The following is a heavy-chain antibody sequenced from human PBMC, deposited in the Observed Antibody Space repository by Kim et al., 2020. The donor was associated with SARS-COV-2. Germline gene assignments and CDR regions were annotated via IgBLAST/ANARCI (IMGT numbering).Heavy chain of an antibody. Sequence: GGSLRLSCAASGFTFSSYAMHWVRQAPGKGLEWVAVISYDGSNKYYADSVKGRFTISRDNSKNTLYLQMNSLRAEDTAVYYCARGSGVLWFDYWGQGTLVTVSS. CDR2: ISYDGSNK. V-gene: IGHV3-30*04. D-gene: IGHD3-10*01. CDR3: ARGSGVLWFDY. J-gene: IGHJ4*02. CDR1: GFTFSSYA.